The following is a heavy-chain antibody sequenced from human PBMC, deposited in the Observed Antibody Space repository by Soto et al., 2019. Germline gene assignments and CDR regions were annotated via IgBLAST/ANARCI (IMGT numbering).Heavy chain of an antibody. J-gene: IGHJ3*02. CDR3: ARAGGAMVRGFNAFDI. Sequence: LSLTCTVSGGSISSGGYYWSWIRQHPGKGLEWIGYIYYSGSTYYNPSLKSRVTISVDTSKNQFSLKLSSVTAADTAVYYCARAGGAMVRGFNAFDIWGQGTMVTVSS. D-gene: IGHD3-10*01. V-gene: IGHV4-31*03. CDR1: GGSISSGGYY. CDR2: IYYSGST.